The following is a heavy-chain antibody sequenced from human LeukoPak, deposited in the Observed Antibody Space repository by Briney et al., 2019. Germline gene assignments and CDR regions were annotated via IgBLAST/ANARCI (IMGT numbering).Heavy chain of an antibody. D-gene: IGHD3-3*01. CDR2: IYHSGST. V-gene: IGHV4-38-2*01. Sequence: SETLSLTCAVSGYSISSDYYWGWIRQPPGKGLEWIGSIYHSGSTYYNPSLKSRVTISVDTSKNQFSLKLSSVTAADTAVYYCARQGQYYDFWSGYVNWFDPWGQGTLVTVSS. CDR3: ARQGQYYDFWSGYVNWFDP. CDR1: GYSISSDYY. J-gene: IGHJ5*02.